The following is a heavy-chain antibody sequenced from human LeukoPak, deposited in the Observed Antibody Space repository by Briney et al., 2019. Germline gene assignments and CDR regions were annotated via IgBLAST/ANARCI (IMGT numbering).Heavy chain of an antibody. CDR3: AKSAGGNAFVI. J-gene: IGHJ3*02. D-gene: IGHD1-1*01. CDR1: GFTFSSYG. Sequence: GGSLRLSCAASGFTFSSYGVHWVRQAPGKGLEWVAVISYDGSNKYYADSVKGRFTISRDNSKNTQYLQMNSLRAEDTAVYYCAKSAGGNAFVIWGQGTMVTVSS. V-gene: IGHV3-30*18. CDR2: ISYDGSNK.